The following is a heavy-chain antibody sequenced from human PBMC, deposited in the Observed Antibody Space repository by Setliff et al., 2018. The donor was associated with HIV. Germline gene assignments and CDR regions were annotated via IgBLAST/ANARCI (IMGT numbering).Heavy chain of an antibody. CDR2: INVGKGDT. CDR3: ARGALLAVFDFDH. V-gene: IGHV1-3*01. CDR1: GYTFTTYS. D-gene: IGHD3-10*01. J-gene: IGHJ4*01. Sequence: ASVKVSCKASGYTFTTYSMHWVRQAPGQSLEWMGWINVGKGDTKYSQEFQGRITITTDTSANTGYMELSSLRSDDTAVYFCARGALLAVFDFDHWGHGTLVTV.